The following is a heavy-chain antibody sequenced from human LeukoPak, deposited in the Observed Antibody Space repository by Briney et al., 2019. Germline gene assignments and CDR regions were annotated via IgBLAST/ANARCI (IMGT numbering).Heavy chain of an antibody. CDR3: ARDSERVATSCFDY. Sequence: PGRSLRLSCAASGFTFSSYAMHWVRQAPGKGLEWVAVISYDGSNKYYADSVKGRFTISRDNSKNTLYLQMNSLRAEDTAVYYCARDSERVATSCFDYWGQGTLVTVSS. J-gene: IGHJ4*02. CDR2: ISYDGSNK. D-gene: IGHD5-12*01. CDR1: GFTFSSYA. V-gene: IGHV3-30-3*01.